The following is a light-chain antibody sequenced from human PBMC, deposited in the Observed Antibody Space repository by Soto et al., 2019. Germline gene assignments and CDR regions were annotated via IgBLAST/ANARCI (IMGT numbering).Light chain of an antibody. Sequence: EIVLAQSPGNLSLSPGERATLSCRASQSVSSYYLAWYQKKPGQAPRLLIYGASTRATGIPDRFSGSGSGTDFTLTITRLEPEDCALYYCQQSPVTFGQGTKVDIK. CDR1: QSVSSYY. CDR3: QQSPVT. CDR2: GAS. V-gene: IGKV3-20*01. J-gene: IGKJ1*01.